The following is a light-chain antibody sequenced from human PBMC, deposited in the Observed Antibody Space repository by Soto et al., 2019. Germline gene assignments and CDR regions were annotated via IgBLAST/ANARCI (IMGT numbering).Light chain of an antibody. CDR2: EVT. CDR1: SSDVGGYNY. V-gene: IGLV2-8*01. CDR3: SSYAGNLYV. J-gene: IGLJ1*01. Sequence: QSALTQPPSASGYPGQSVTISCTATSSDVGGYNYVSWYQQHPGKAPKLMSYEVTKRPSGVPDRFSGSKSGNTASLTVYGLQAEDEADYYCSSYAGNLYVFGPGTKLPVL.